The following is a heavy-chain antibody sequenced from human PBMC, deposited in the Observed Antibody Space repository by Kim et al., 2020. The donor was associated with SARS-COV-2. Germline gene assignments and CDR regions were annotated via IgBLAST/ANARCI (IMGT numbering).Heavy chain of an antibody. CDR3: ARGGNYYDSSGSGYYFDY. D-gene: IGHD3-22*01. Sequence: SQTLSLTCAVYGGSFSGYYWSWIRQPPGKGLEWIGEINHSGSTNYNPSLKSRVTISVDTSKNQFSLKLSSVTAADTAVYYCARGGNYYDSSGSGYYFDYW. CDR2: INHSGST. CDR1: GGSFSGYY. V-gene: IGHV4-34*01. J-gene: IGHJ4*01.